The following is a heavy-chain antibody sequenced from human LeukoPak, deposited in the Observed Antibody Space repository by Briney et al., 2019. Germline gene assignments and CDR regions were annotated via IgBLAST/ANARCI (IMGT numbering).Heavy chain of an antibody. D-gene: IGHD1-26*01. J-gene: IGHJ4*02. V-gene: IGHV3-30*18. CDR2: ITYDGSNK. Sequence: GRSLRLSCAASGFTCSSYGMEWVRQAPGNGREWGVVITYDGSNKYYAPSVQGRFPISRDNSKTTLYLQMNSLRAEDTAVYYCAKDKVGASYYFDYWGQGTLVTVSP. CDR1: GFTCSSYG. CDR3: AKDKVGASYYFDY.